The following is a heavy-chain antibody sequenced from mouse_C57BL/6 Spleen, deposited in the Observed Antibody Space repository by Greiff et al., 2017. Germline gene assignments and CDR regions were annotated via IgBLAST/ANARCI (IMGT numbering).Heavy chain of an antibody. V-gene: IGHV1-80*01. CDR3: AREGGLPYARDY. J-gene: IGHJ4*01. CDR1: GYAFSTYW. CDR2: FYPGDGDT. D-gene: IGHD3-1*01. Sequence: QVQLQQSGAELVKPGASVKISCKASGYAFSTYWMNWVKQRPGKGLEWIGQFYPGDGDTNYNGKFKGKATLTADKSSSTAYLELSSLTSEDSAVYFCAREGGLPYARDYWGQGTSVTVSA.